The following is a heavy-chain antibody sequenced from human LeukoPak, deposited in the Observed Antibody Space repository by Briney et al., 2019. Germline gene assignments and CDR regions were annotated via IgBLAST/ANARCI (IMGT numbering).Heavy chain of an antibody. CDR3: ARDPTTYYYDSSGYFDY. Sequence: GGSLRLSCAASGFTFSSYWMSWVRQAPGKGLEWVANIKQDGSEKYYVDSVKGRFTISRDNAKNSLYLQMNSLRAEDTAVCYCARDPTTYYYDSSGYFDYWGQGTLVTVSS. D-gene: IGHD3-22*01. CDR1: GFTFSSYW. CDR2: IKQDGSEK. J-gene: IGHJ4*02. V-gene: IGHV3-7*01.